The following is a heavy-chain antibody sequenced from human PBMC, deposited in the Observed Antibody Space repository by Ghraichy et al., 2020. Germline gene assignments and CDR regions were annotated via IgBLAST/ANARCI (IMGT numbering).Heavy chain of an antibody. D-gene: IGHD3-16*01. CDR2: INVDDTSL. V-gene: IGHV3-74*01. Sequence: GGSLRLSFAACGFEFSSYWMHWVRQAPVKGLVWVSRINVDDTSLSYADSVKGRFTISRDNAKQTLYLQMNSLRAEDTAVYYCARVPADLRLGVGIDHWGQGTLVTVSS. CDR3: ARVPADLRLGVGIDH. CDR1: GFEFSSYW. J-gene: IGHJ4*02.